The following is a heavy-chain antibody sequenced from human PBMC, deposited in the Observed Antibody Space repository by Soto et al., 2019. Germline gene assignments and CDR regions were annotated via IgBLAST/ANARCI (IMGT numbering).Heavy chain of an antibody. CDR1: GGTFSSYT. Sequence: QVQLVQSGAEVKKPGSSVKVSCKASGGTFSSYTISWVRQAPGQGLAWMGRIIPILGIANSAQKFEGRVTSTADKPTTTADMELSRLRSEETAVYCCARDSATPLDYWGQGTLGTVAS. J-gene: IGHJ4*02. CDR2: IIPILGIA. CDR3: ARDSATPLDY. V-gene: IGHV1-69*08. D-gene: IGHD2-15*01.